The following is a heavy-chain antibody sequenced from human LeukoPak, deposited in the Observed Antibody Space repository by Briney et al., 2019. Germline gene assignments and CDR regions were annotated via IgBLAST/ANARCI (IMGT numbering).Heavy chain of an antibody. V-gene: IGHV3-7*01. CDR1: GFTFSDYW. D-gene: IGHD6-19*01. CDR3: ARGGGWYFDY. Sequence: PGGSLRLSCAASGFTFSDYWMNWVRQAPGKGLEWVASIGQDGSENYYVDSVKGRFTISGDNAKNSLYLQMNSLRVEDTAVYYCARGGGWYFDYWGQGALITASS. J-gene: IGHJ4*02. CDR2: IGQDGSEN.